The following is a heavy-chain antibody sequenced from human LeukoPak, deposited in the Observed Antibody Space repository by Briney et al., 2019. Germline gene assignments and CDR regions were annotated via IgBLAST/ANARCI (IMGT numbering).Heavy chain of an antibody. CDR3: ARDQDGSGSPPYY. D-gene: IGHD3-10*01. CDR2: IYHSGST. V-gene: IGHV4-4*01. Sequence: PSETLSLTCAVSGGSISSSNWWSWVRQPPGKGLEWIGEIYHSGSTNYNPPLKSRVTISVDKSKNQFSLKLSSVTAADTAVYCCARDQDGSGSPPYYWGQETLVTVSS. CDR1: GGSISSSNW. J-gene: IGHJ4*02.